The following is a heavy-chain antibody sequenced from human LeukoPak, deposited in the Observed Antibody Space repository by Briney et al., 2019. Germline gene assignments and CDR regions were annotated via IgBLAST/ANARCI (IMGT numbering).Heavy chain of an antibody. CDR1: NYTFTSHG. D-gene: IGHD2-15*01. V-gene: IGHV1-18*01. J-gene: IGHJ3*02. Sequence: ASVKVSCKASNYTFTSHGISWVRQAPGQGLEWMGWISAYNGNTNYPQKFQGRVTMTTDTSRSTAYMELRSLGSDNTAVYYCARIKVVANTFDIWGQGTVVTVSS. CDR3: ARIKVVANTFDI. CDR2: ISAYNGNT.